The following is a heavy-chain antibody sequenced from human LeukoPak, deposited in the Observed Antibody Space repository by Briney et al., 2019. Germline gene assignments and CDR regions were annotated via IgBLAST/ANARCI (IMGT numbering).Heavy chain of an antibody. CDR1: GFTFSTYA. CDR3: ARDYDTSGSYFDFFDY. CDR2: ISYDGSKR. Sequence: GGSLRLSCAASGFTFSTYAVHWVRQAPGKGLEWVAVISYDGSKRYYADSVKGRFTISRDNSKNAFLQMNSLRAEDTAVYYCARDYDTSGSYFDFFDYWGQGTLVTVSS. V-gene: IGHV3-30-3*01. D-gene: IGHD3-22*01. J-gene: IGHJ4*02.